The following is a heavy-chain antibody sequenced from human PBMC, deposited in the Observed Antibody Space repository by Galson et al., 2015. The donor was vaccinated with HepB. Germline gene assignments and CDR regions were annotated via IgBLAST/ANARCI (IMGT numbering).Heavy chain of an antibody. CDR1: GFTFSSYA. CDR3: VIKQQLAPTYYGMGV. J-gene: IGHJ6*02. Sequence: SLRLSCAASGFTFSSYAMSWVRQAPGKGLEWVSVISGSGGSTYYADSVKGRFTISRDNSKNTLFLQMNSLRAEDTAVYYCVIKQQLAPTYYGMGVWGLGATVTVSS. V-gene: IGHV3-23*01. CDR2: ISGSGGST. D-gene: IGHD6-13*01.